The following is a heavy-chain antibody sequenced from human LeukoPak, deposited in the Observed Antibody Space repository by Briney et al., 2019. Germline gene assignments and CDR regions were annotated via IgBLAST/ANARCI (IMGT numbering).Heavy chain of an antibody. CDR1: GYSISTGYY. CDR2: FYHGGST. D-gene: IGHD2-15*01. V-gene: IGHV4-38-2*02. Sequence: SETLSLTCTVSGYSISTGYYWDWIRQPPGKGLEWIGTFYHGGSTYYNPSLKSRVTISVDTSKNQFSLNLTSVTAADTAVYYCARRKVAAPVDSWGQGTLVTVSS. J-gene: IGHJ4*02. CDR3: ARRKVAAPVDS.